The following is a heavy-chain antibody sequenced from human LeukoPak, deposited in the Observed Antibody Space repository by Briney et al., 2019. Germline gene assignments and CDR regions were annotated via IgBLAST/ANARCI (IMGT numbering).Heavy chain of an antibody. Sequence: GGSLRLSCAASGINFSGYSMHWVRRAPGKGLEWVSYISGSSRTIYYADSVKGRFTISRDNAKNSLHLQINSLRDEDTAVYYCAIRGYYDTTYAYDYHAMDVWGQGTAVTVSS. CDR3: AIRGYYDTTYAYDYHAMDV. CDR1: GINFSGYS. CDR2: ISGSSRTI. J-gene: IGHJ6*02. D-gene: IGHD3-22*01. V-gene: IGHV3-48*02.